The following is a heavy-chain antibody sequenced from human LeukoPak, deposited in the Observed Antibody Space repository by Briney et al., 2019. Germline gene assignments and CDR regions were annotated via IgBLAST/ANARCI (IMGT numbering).Heavy chain of an antibody. CDR3: AKDQLIGSTFGYYFDY. D-gene: IGHD6-13*01. V-gene: IGHV3-30-3*01. CDR1: GFTFSSYA. Sequence: PGGSLRLSCAASGFTFSSYAMHWVRQAPGKGLEWVAVISYDGSNKYYADSVKGRFTISRDNSKNTLYLQMNSLRAEDTAVYYCAKDQLIGSTFGYYFDYWGQGTLVTVSS. CDR2: ISYDGSNK. J-gene: IGHJ4*02.